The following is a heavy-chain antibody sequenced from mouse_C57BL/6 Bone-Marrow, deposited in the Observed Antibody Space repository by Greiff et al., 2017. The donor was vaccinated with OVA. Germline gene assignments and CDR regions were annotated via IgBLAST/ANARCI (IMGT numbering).Heavy chain of an antibody. CDR1: GYTFTSYW. CDR2: IDPSDSYT. CDR3: ARRGGYDRGFAY. J-gene: IGHJ3*01. Sequence: QVQLQQPGAELVMPGASVKLSCKASGYTFTSYWMHWVKQRPGQGLEWIGEIDPSDSYTNYNQKVKGKSTLTVDKSSSTAYMQLSSLTSEDSAVYYCARRGGYDRGFAYWGQGTLVTVSA. V-gene: IGHV1-69*01. D-gene: IGHD2-2*01.